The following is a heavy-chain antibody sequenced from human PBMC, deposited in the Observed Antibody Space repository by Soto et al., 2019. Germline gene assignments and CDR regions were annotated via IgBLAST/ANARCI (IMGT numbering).Heavy chain of an antibody. CDR1: GFTFSSYG. CDR2: IWYDGSNK. J-gene: IGHJ1*01. V-gene: IGHV3-33*01. D-gene: IGHD2-15*01. Sequence: PWGSLRLSCAASGFTFSSYGMHWVRQAPGKGLEWVAVIWYDGSNKYYADSVKGRFTISRDNSKNTLYLQMNSLRAEDTAVYYCARDFPFVPYCSGGSCPGNFQHWGQGTLVTVSS. CDR3: ARDFPFVPYCSGGSCPGNFQH.